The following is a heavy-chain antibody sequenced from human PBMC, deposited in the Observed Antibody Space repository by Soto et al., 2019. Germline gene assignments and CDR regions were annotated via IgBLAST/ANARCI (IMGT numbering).Heavy chain of an antibody. D-gene: IGHD3-10*01. J-gene: IGHJ4*02. CDR3: TRVGCFREYHPFDY. CDR2: IRSKAYGGTT. CDR1: GFTFGDYS. V-gene: IGHV3-49*01. Sequence: GGSLRLSCTSSGFTFGDYSISWFRQAPGKGLEWRGFIRSKAYGGTTEYAASVKGRFTISRDGSKSIAYLQMNSLKTEDTAVYYCTRVGCFREYHPFDYWGEGTLVT.